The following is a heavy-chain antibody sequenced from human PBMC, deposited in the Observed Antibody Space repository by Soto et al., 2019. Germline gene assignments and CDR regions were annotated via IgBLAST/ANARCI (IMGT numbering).Heavy chain of an antibody. J-gene: IGHJ6*02. V-gene: IGHV5-51*01. CDR3: ARTSLISIFGVVPSVMDG. Sequence: GESLKISCKGSGYSFTSYWIGWVRQMPGKGLEWMGIIYPGDSDTRYSPYFQGQVTISADKSISNAHMQWSSLKASETAMYCCARTSLISIFGVVPSVMDGCGQGTTVTV. CDR2: IYPGDSDT. D-gene: IGHD3-3*01. CDR1: GYSFTSYW.